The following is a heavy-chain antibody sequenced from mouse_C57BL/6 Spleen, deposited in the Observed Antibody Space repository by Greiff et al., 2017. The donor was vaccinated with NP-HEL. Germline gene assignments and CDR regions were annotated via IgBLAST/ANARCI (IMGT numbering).Heavy chain of an antibody. CDR1: GFTFSSYT. CDR2: ISGGGGNT. J-gene: IGHJ4*01. Sequence: EVKVVESGGGLVKPGGSLKLSCAASGFTFSSYTMSWVRQTPEKRLEWVATISGGGGNTYYPDSVKGRFTISRDNAKNTLYLQMSSLRSDDTALYYCARHARQYYYAMDYWGQGTSVTVSS. V-gene: IGHV5-9*01. D-gene: IGHD2-12*01. CDR3: ARHARQYYYAMDY.